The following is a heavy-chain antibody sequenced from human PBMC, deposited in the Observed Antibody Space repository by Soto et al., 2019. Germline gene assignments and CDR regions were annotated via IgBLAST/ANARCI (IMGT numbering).Heavy chain of an antibody. CDR1: GYPISTGYY. J-gene: IGHJ4*02. V-gene: IGHV4-38-2*02. CDR3: ARDYTYALYVAGYFDV. D-gene: IGHD6-19*01. CDR2: VYRSGAA. Sequence: PSETLSLTCTVSGYPISTGYYWAWVRQSPGKGLEWIGSVYRSGAAYYSPSLKSRVTISVDTSKNQFSLHLRSVTATDAAVYYCARDYTYALYVAGYFDVWGPGTSVTVSS.